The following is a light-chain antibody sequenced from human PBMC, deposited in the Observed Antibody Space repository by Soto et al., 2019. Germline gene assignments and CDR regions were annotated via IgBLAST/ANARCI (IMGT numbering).Light chain of an antibody. Sequence: DIQMTQSPSSLSASVGDRVTITCRASQGIRNDLGWFQQKPGKAPKRLMYAASSLQSGVPSRFSGSGSGTEVTLTISSLQPENFATYYCQQYKTYPPTFGQGTKLELK. CDR2: AAS. CDR3: QQYKTYPPT. CDR1: QGIRND. J-gene: IGKJ2*01. V-gene: IGKV1-17*01.